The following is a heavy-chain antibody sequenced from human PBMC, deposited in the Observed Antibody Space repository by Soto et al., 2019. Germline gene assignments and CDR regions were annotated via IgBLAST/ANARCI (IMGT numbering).Heavy chain of an antibody. J-gene: IGHJ4*02. CDR3: ARIPRYSFPTSDDLDS. V-gene: IGHV1-69*13. CDR1: GGTFYTYT. Sequence: SVEVSCKASGGTFYTYTFSWVRQAPGQGLEWMGSITPIYPTTNYAEKFQGRLTVTADGSTNTAYMELNSLTSEDTAVYYCARIPRYSFPTSDDLDSWGQGTLVTVSS. D-gene: IGHD5-18*01. CDR2: ITPIYPTT.